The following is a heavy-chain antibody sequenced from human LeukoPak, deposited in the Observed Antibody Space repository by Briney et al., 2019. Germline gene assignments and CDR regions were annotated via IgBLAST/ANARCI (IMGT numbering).Heavy chain of an antibody. V-gene: IGHV1-69*05. D-gene: IGHD6-19*01. CDR2: IIPIFGTA. Sequence: ASVKVSCKASGGTFSSYAISWVRQAPGQGLEWMGGIIPIFGTANYAQKFQGRVTITTDESTSTAYMELSSLRSEDTAVYYCARDRVEVADAFDIWGQGTMVTVSS. J-gene: IGHJ3*02. CDR1: GGTFSSYA. CDR3: ARDRVEVADAFDI.